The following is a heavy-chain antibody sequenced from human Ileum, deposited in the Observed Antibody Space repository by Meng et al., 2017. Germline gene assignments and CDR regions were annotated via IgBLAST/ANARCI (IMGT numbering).Heavy chain of an antibody. CDR1: GASITNYY. Sequence: QVQLQQSGPGLVKPSKTLSLTCSVSGASITNYYWSWIRQPPGKALEWIGYVYYSGRTTYNPSLKSRVTISVDTSKNHFSLELVSVTAADTAVYYCATYDFWSASPTNAFDSWGQGTLVTVSS. J-gene: IGHJ4*02. CDR3: ATYDFWSASPTNAFDS. CDR2: VYYSGRT. V-gene: IGHV4-59*01. D-gene: IGHD3-3*01.